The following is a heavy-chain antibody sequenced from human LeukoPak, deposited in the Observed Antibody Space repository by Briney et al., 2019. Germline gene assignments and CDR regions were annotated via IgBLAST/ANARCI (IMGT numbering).Heavy chain of an antibody. CDR2: INPNRGGT. CDR1: GYTFTGYY. Sequence: ASVKVSCKPSGYTFTGYYMHWVRPAPGQGLEWMGWINPNRGGTNYAQKFQGRVTMTRDTSISTAYMELSRLRSDDTAVYDCACEAPSHGKRDYDYVWGSYRHWGQGTLVTVSS. CDR3: ACEAPSHGKRDYDYVWGSYRH. J-gene: IGHJ4*02. D-gene: IGHD3-16*02. V-gene: IGHV1-2*02.